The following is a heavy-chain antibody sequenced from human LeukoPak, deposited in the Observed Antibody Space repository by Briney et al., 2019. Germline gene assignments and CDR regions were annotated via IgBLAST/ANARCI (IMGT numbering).Heavy chain of an antibody. J-gene: IGHJ3*02. CDR3: ARSPRVGGYYYGAAFDI. Sequence: SGTLSLTCAVSGGSISSSSYHWGWIRQPPGKGLEWIGSIYYSGSTYYNPSLKSRVTISVDTSKNQFSLKLSSVTAADTAVYYCARSPRVGGYYYGAAFDIWGQGTMVTVSS. V-gene: IGHV4-39*07. CDR1: GGSISSSSYH. D-gene: IGHD3-22*01. CDR2: IYYSGST.